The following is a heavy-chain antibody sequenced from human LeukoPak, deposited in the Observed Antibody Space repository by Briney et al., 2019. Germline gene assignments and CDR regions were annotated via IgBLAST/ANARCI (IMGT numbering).Heavy chain of an antibody. CDR1: GFTFSSYS. J-gene: IGHJ4*02. CDR2: ISSSGSTI. V-gene: IGHV3-48*01. D-gene: IGHD1-14*01. Sequence: GGSLRLSCATSGFTFSSYSMSWVRQAPGKGLEWVSYISSSGSTIYYADSVKGRFIISRDNARKSVSLQMNSLGAEDTAVYYCARTTVFDYWGQGTLVTVSS. CDR3: ARTTVFDY.